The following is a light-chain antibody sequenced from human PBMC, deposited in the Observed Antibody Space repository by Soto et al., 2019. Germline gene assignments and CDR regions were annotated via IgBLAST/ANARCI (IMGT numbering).Light chain of an antibody. CDR3: RSYTTSSTWV. V-gene: IGLV2-14*03. CDR2: DVS. Sequence: QSVLTQPASVSGSPGQSITISCSGTSSDVGSYNCVSWYQQHPGKAPRLMIYDVSNRPSGDSNRFSGSKSGNTASLTISGLQAEDEADYYCRSYTTSSTWVFGGGNKVTVL. J-gene: IGLJ3*02. CDR1: SSDVGSYNC.